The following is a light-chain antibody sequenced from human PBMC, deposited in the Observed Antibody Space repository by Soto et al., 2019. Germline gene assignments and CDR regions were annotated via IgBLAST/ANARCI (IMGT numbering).Light chain of an antibody. CDR1: QGIGND. Sequence: AIQMTQSPSSLSASVGDRVTITCRASQGIGNDLGWYQQKPGKAPKVLIYGASSLQGGVPSRFSGRGSGTDFTLTISSLQPEDFATYYCLQDNSYPLTFGQGTKVEVK. J-gene: IGKJ1*01. CDR2: GAS. CDR3: LQDNSYPLT. V-gene: IGKV1-6*01.